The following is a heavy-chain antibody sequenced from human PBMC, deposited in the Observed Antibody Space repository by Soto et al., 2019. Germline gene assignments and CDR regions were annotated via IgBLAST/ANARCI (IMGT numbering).Heavy chain of an antibody. CDR3: ASLTDDAFDI. V-gene: IGHV4-59*08. J-gene: IGHJ3*02. CDR2: IYYSGST. CDR1: GGSISSYY. D-gene: IGHD3-9*01. Sequence: SETLSLTCTVSGGSISSYYWSWIRQPPGKGLEWIGYIYYSGSTNYNPSLKSRVTISVDTSKNQFSLKLSSVTAADAAVYYCASLTDDAFDIWGQGTMVTVSS.